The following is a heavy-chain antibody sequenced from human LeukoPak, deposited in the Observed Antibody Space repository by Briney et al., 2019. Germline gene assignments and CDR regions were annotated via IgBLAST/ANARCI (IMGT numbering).Heavy chain of an antibody. CDR1: GFTFSSYA. Sequence: GGSLRLACAASGFTFSSYAMTWVRQAPGKGLEGVSAFSATDGSAQYAESVRGRFTISKDNSKNTLFLQMNSLGAEDTAVYYCARAKIAAAGTGAFDVWGQGTLVTVSS. V-gene: IGHV3-23*01. CDR3: ARAKIAAAGTGAFDV. D-gene: IGHD6-13*01. J-gene: IGHJ3*01. CDR2: FSATDGSA.